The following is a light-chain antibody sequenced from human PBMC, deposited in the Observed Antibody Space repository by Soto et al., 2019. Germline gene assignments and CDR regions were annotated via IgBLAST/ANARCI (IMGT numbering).Light chain of an antibody. CDR1: SSDVGSYNL. Sequence: QSALTQPASVSGSPGQSITISCTGTSSDVGSYNLVSWYQHHPGKAPKLMIYEDIRRPSGVSNRFSGSKSGNTASLTISGLKAEDAADYYCCSYAASSTLVFGGGTKLTVL. J-gene: IGLJ2*01. CDR2: EDI. CDR3: CSYAASSTLV. V-gene: IGLV2-23*01.